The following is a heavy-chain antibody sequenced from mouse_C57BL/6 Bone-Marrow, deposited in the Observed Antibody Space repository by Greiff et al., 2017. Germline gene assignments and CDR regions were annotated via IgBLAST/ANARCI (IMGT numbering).Heavy chain of an antibody. CDR1: GYTFTSYW. CDR3: ARDSGTTLFDY. V-gene: IGHV1-69*01. J-gene: IGHJ2*01. D-gene: IGHD4-1*01. Sequence: QVQLQQPGAELVMPGASVKLSCKASGYTFTSYWMHWVKQRPGQGLEWIGEIDPSDSYTNYTQKFKGKSTLTVDKSSSTAYRQLSSLTSEDSAVYYCARDSGTTLFDYWGQGTTLTVSS. CDR2: IDPSDSYT.